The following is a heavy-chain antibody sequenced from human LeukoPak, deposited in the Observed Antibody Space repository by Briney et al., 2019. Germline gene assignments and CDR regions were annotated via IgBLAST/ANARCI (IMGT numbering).Heavy chain of an antibody. CDR2: MYNSGGT. CDR1: GGSFSSYY. D-gene: IGHD3-22*01. CDR3: ARATYYYDSSGYYAGWFDP. Sequence: SSESLSLTCTASGGSFSSYYWSWIRQPPGKGLEWIGYMYNSGGTTYNPSFKSRVTISIDTSKNQSSLKLSSVTAADTAVYYCARATYYYDSSGYYAGWFDPWGQGTLVTVSS. J-gene: IGHJ5*02. V-gene: IGHV4-59*01.